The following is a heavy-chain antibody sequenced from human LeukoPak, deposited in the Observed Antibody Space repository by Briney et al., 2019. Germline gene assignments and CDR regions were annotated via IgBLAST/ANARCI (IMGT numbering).Heavy chain of an antibody. D-gene: IGHD6-6*01. Sequence: SETLSLTCTVSGGSISSSSYYWGWIRQPPGKGLEWIGSIYYSGSTYYNPSLKSRVTISVDTSKNQFSLKLSSVTAADTAVYYCARVPEVIAARPGGANYYFDYWGQGTLVTVSS. CDR2: IYYSGST. J-gene: IGHJ4*02. CDR1: GGSISSSSYY. V-gene: IGHV4-39*07. CDR3: ARVPEVIAARPGGANYYFDY.